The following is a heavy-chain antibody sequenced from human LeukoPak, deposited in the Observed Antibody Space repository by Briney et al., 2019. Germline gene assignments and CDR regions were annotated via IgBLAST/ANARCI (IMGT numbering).Heavy chain of an antibody. D-gene: IGHD5-18*01. CDR1: GGSISSYY. Sequence: PSETLSLTCTVSGGSISSYYWSWIRQPPGKGLEWIGYIYYSGSTNYNPSLKSRVTISVDTSKNQFSLKLSSVTAADTAVYYCARGRVYSYGYGAFDIWGQGTMVTVSS. J-gene: IGHJ3*02. CDR2: IYYSGST. V-gene: IGHV4-59*01. CDR3: ARGRVYSYGYGAFDI.